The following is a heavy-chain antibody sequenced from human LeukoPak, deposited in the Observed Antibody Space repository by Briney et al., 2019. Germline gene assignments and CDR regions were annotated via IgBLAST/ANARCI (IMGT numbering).Heavy chain of an antibody. V-gene: IGHV3-64*01. CDR3: ARAGTKWFGEIFSDY. D-gene: IGHD3-10*01. Sequence: GGSLRLSCAASGFTFNNYAMHWVRQAPGKGLEYVSAISSNGDNIYYANSVKGRFTISRDNSKNTLYLQMGSLRAEDMAVYYCARAGTKWFGEIFSDYWGQGTLVTVSS. CDR2: ISSNGDNI. J-gene: IGHJ4*02. CDR1: GFTFNNYA.